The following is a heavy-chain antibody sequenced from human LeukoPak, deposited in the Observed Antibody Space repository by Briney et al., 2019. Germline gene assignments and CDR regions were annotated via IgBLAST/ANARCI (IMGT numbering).Heavy chain of an antibody. Sequence: SETLSLTCAVYGGSFSGYYWSWIRQPPGKGLEWIGEINHSGSTNYNPSLKSRVTISVDTSKNQFSLKLSSVTAADTAVYYCARVEYYDFWSGYYRDAYYYYYMDVWGKGTTVTVSS. CDR3: ARVEYYDFWSGYYRDAYYYYYMDV. CDR2: INHSGST. CDR1: GGSFSGYY. V-gene: IGHV4-34*01. D-gene: IGHD3-3*01. J-gene: IGHJ6*03.